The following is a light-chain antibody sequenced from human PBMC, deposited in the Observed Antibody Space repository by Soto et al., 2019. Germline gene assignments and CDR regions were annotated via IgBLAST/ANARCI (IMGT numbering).Light chain of an antibody. CDR2: YIS. J-gene: IGKJ5*01. Sequence: EIVMTQSPATLSVSAGETASLSCRASQSAGNFLACYQQKPGQAPRLLIYYISTRATGIPARFSGSGSGTEFTLTINSLHSEDSAVYYCQQHNQWPITFGQGTRLEIK. CDR3: QQHNQWPIT. V-gene: IGKV3D-15*01. CDR1: QSAGNF.